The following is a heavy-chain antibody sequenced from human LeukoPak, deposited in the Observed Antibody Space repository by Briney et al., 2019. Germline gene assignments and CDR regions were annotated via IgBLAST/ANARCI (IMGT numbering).Heavy chain of an antibody. V-gene: IGHV5-51*01. D-gene: IGHD6-19*01. CDR1: GYRFTDSW. Sequence: GESLQISCQGFGYRFTDSWLGWVRQMPGKGLEWMGIIYGADSSTRYSPSFQGQVTISVDKSTSTAYLQWSSLKASDTAMYYCARRLNYSRGWDTWGQGTLVTVSS. CDR2: IYGADSST. J-gene: IGHJ4*02. CDR3: ARRLNYSRGWDT.